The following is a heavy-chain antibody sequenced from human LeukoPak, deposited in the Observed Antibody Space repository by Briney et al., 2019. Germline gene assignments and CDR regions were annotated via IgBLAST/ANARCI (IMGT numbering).Heavy chain of an antibody. J-gene: IGHJ4*02. CDR3: ARDPPIAVAGRPMYYFDY. Sequence: GGSLRLSCAASGFTFSSYAMHWVRQAPGKGLEWVAVISYDGSNKYYADSVKGGFTISRDNSKNTLYLQMSSLRAEDTAVYYCARDPPIAVAGRPMYYFDYWGQGTLVTVSS. V-gene: IGHV3-30-3*01. CDR2: ISYDGSNK. D-gene: IGHD6-19*01. CDR1: GFTFSSYA.